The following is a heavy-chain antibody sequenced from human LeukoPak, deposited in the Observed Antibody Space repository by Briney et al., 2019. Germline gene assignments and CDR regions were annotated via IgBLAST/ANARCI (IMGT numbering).Heavy chain of an antibody. V-gene: IGHV4-39*07. J-gene: IGHJ5*02. D-gene: IGHD3-3*01. Sequence: SETLSLTCTVSGGSISSSSYYWGWIRQPPGKGLEWIGSIYYSGSTYYNPSLKSRVTISVDTSKNQFSLKLSSVTAADTAVYYCARDITTWDPWGQGTLVTVSS. CDR1: GGSISSSSYY. CDR2: IYYSGST. CDR3: ARDITTWDP.